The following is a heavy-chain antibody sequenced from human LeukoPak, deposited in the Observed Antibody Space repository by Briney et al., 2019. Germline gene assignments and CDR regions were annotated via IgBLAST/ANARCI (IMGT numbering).Heavy chain of an antibody. V-gene: IGHV4-4*09. Sequence: PSETLSLTCTVSGGSISSYYWSWIRQPPGKGLEWIGYIYTSGSTNYNPSLKSRVTISVDTSKNQFSLKLSSVTAADTAVYYCARHEDGYCSSTSCYGNWGQGTLVTVSS. CDR3: ARHEDGYCSSTSCYGN. D-gene: IGHD2-2*03. CDR1: GGSISSYY. J-gene: IGHJ4*02. CDR2: IYTSGST.